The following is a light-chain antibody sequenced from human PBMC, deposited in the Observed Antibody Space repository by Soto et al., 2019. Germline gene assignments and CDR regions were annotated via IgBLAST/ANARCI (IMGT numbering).Light chain of an antibody. CDR1: QSVNTNY. J-gene: IGKJ5*01. V-gene: IGKV3-20*01. Sequence: EIVLTQSPGTLSFSPGERATLSCRASQSVNTNYLAWYQQKSGQAPRLLIYGASSRATGIPDRFSGSGSGTDFTLTISRLEPEDFAAYFCQQYGTSPITFAQGTRLEIK. CDR3: QQYGTSPIT. CDR2: GAS.